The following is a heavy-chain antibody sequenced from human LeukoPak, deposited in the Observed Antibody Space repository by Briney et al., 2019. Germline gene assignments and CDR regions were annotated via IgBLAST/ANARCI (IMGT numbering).Heavy chain of an antibody. V-gene: IGHV4-39*01. Sequence: SENLSLTCTVSGGSISSSSYYWGWIRQPPGKGLEWIGSIYYSGSTYYNPSLKSRVTISVDTSKNQFSLKLSSVTAADTAVYYCARRLVDYYDSSGYYKSYFDYWGQGTLVTVSS. CDR3: ARRLVDYYDSSGYYKSYFDY. CDR2: IYYSGST. J-gene: IGHJ4*02. CDR1: GGSISSSSYY. D-gene: IGHD3-22*01.